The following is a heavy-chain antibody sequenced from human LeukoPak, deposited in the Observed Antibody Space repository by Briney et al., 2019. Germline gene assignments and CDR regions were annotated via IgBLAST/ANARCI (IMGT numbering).Heavy chain of an antibody. Sequence: ASVKVSCKASGYTFTSYGISWVRQAPGQGLEWMGWISAYNGNTNYAQKLQGRVTMTTDTSTSTAYMELRSPRSDDTAVYYCARERVHLSYFDYWGQGTLVTVSS. CDR2: ISAYNGNT. CDR3: ARERVHLSYFDY. J-gene: IGHJ4*02. V-gene: IGHV1-18*01. CDR1: GYTFTSYG.